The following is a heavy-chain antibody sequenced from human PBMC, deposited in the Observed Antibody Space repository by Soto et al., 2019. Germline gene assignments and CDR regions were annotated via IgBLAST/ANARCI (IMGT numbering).Heavy chain of an antibody. CDR1: GFTFSSYG. CDR3: ARDVDTAMSDHYYYGMDV. D-gene: IGHD5-18*01. V-gene: IGHV3-33*01. J-gene: IGHJ6*02. CDR2: IWYDGSNK. Sequence: GGSLRLSCAASGFTFSSYGMHWVRQAPGKGLEWVAVIWYDGSNKYYADSVKGRFTISRDNSKNTLYLQMNSLRAEDTAVYYCARDVDTAMSDHYYYGMDVWGQGTTVTVSS.